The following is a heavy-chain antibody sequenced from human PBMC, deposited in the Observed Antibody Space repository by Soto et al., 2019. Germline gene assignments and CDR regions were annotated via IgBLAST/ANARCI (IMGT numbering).Heavy chain of an antibody. CDR2: ISYDGSNK. J-gene: IGHJ4*02. V-gene: IGHV3-30-3*01. CDR3: ATVPARHYYDSSFFDY. CDR1: GFTFSSYA. Sequence: PGGSLRLSCAASGFTFSSYAMHWVRQAPGKGLEWVAVISYDGSNKYYADSVKGRFTISRDNSKNTLYLQMNSLRAEDTAVYYCATVPARHYYDSSFFDYWGQGTLVTVSS. D-gene: IGHD3-22*01.